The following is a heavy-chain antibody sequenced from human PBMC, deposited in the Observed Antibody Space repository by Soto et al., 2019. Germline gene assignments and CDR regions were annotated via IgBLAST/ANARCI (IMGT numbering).Heavy chain of an antibody. CDR3: ARTYSSSHYYYYYMDV. Sequence: GGPLRLSCEASRFTFTRYTPNRVRQAPGKGLEWVSSISSSSSYIYYADSVKGRFTISRDNAKNSLYLQMNSLRAEDTAVYYCARTYSSSHYYYYYMDVWGKGTTVTVSS. V-gene: IGHV3-21*01. CDR2: ISSSSSYI. J-gene: IGHJ6*03. CDR1: RFTFTRYT. D-gene: IGHD6-6*01.